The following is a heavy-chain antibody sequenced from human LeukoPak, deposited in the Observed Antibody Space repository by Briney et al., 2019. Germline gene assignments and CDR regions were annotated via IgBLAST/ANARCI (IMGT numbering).Heavy chain of an antibody. V-gene: IGHV4-59*01. D-gene: IGHD6-19*01. Sequence: SETLSLTCTVSGGSISSYYWSWIRQPPGKGLEWIGYIYYSGSTNYNPSLKSRVTISVDTSKNQFSLKLSSVTAAGTAVYYCARVWQWRRYYFDYWGQGTLVTVSS. CDR3: ARVWQWRRYYFDY. J-gene: IGHJ4*02. CDR1: GGSISSYY. CDR2: IYYSGST.